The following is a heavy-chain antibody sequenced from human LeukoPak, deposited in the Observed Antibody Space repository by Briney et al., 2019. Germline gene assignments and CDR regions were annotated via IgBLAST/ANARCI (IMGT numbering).Heavy chain of an antibody. J-gene: IGHJ5*02. CDR2: IYYSGST. Sequence: SETLSLTCTVSGGSISSYYWSWIRQPPGKGLEWIGYIYYSGSTNYNPSLKSRVTISVDTSKNQFSLKLSSVTAADTAVYYCARRRPGYSSGWYGWFDPWGQGTLVTVSS. V-gene: IGHV4-59*08. CDR3: ARRRPGYSSGWYGWFDP. D-gene: IGHD6-19*01. CDR1: GGSISSYY.